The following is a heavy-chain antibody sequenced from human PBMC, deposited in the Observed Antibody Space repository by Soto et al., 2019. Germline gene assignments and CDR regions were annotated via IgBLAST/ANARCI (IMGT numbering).Heavy chain of an antibody. CDR3: ARVLITAVAGYYFDY. J-gene: IGHJ4*02. Sequence: ASETLSLTCTVSGGSISSGGYYWSWIRQHPGKGLEWIGYIYYSGSTYYNPSLKSRVTISVDTSKNQFSLKLSSVTAADTAVYYCARVLITAVAGYYFDYWGQGTLVTVSS. V-gene: IGHV4-31*03. CDR1: GGSISSGGYY. CDR2: IYYSGST. D-gene: IGHD6-19*01.